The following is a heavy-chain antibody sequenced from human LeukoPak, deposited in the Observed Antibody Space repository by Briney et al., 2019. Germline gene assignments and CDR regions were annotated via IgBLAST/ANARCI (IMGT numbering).Heavy chain of an antibody. D-gene: IGHD1/OR15-1a*01. CDR3: AKGGGRNIGDAFDI. CDR1: GITLSGFG. V-gene: IGHV3-30*02. J-gene: IGHJ3*02. CDR2: IRNDGSHK. Sequence: GGSLRLSCAASGITLSGFGMHWVRQAPGKGLEWVAFIRNDGSHKCYADSVKGRCTISRDNSMNTLYLQMHTLRAEDTALYYCAKGGGRNIGDAFDIWGQGTLVTVSS.